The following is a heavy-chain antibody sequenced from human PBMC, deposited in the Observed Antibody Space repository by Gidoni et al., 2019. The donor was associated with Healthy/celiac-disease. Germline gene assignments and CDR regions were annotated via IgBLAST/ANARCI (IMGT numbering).Heavy chain of an antibody. CDR3: ASRDSNYYYYGMDV. Sequence: EVQLVESGGGMVNPGGSLRLPCAAYGFTSSSYSMKWVRQAPGKGLEWVSSISSSRSYIYYADSVKGRFTISRDNAKNSLYLQMNSLRAEDTAVYYCASRDSNYYYYGMDVWGQGTTVTVSS. CDR1: GFTSSSYS. D-gene: IGHD4-4*01. V-gene: IGHV3-21*01. CDR2: ISSSRSYI. J-gene: IGHJ6*02.